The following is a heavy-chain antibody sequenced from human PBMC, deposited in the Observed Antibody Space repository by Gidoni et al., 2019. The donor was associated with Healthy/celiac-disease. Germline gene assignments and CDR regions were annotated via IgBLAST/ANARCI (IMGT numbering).Heavy chain of an antibody. Sequence: EVQLVESGGGLVQPGRSLRLSCAASGFTFADYAMHWVRQAPGKGLEWVSGISWNSGSIGYADSVKGRFTISRDNAKNSLYLQMNSLRAEDTALYYCAKGTYYDFWSPFDYWGQGTLVTVSS. CDR2: ISWNSGSI. D-gene: IGHD3-3*01. J-gene: IGHJ4*02. V-gene: IGHV3-9*01. CDR1: GFTFADYA. CDR3: AKGTYYDFWSPFDY.